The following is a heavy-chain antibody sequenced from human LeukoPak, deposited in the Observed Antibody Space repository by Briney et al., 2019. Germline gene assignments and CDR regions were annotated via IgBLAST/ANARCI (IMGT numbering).Heavy chain of an antibody. Sequence: GGSLRLSCAASGFTFGNYAMSWVRQAPGKGLEWVAYISVSGTTVYYTDSVRGRFTISRDNGENTVYLQMNSLRADGTAIYYCARDRFDYSLDYWGQGVLVTVSS. V-gene: IGHV3-11*04. CDR3: ARDRFDYSLDY. CDR2: ISVSGTTV. J-gene: IGHJ4*02. D-gene: IGHD2-15*01. CDR1: GFTFGNYA.